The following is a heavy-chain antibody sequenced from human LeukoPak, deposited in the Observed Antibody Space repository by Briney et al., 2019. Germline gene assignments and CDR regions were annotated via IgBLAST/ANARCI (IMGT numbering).Heavy chain of an antibody. Sequence: GGSLRLSCAASGFTFSSYEMNWVRQAPGKGLEWVSYISSSGSTIYYADSVKGRFTISRDNSKNTLYLQMNSLRAEDTAVYYCARDGIITMVRGVRVGAFDIWGQGTMVTVSS. CDR3: ARDGIITMVRGVRVGAFDI. V-gene: IGHV3-48*03. CDR2: ISSSGSTI. D-gene: IGHD3-10*01. CDR1: GFTFSSYE. J-gene: IGHJ3*02.